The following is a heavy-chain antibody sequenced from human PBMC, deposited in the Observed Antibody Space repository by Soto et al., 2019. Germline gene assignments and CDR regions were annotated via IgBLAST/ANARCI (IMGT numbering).Heavy chain of an antibody. J-gene: IGHJ6*03. CDR3: AKSLVFVDHAYMDV. D-gene: IGHD2-21*01. Sequence: QVQLVQSGAEVRKPGSSVKVSCEASGGSFISYIFTWVRQAPGQGLEWMGRSITIQGRADYALKFQDRVTITADRSTQTVYMELRSLRPEDTALYYCAKSLVFVDHAYMDVWGKGSTFTVSS. CDR1: GGSFISYI. CDR2: SITIQGRA. V-gene: IGHV1-69*02.